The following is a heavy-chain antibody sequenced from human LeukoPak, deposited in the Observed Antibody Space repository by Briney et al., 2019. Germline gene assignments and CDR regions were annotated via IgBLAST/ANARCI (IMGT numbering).Heavy chain of an antibody. J-gene: IGHJ4*02. CDR3: ARDIRGYIQSDGYFDY. V-gene: IGHV3-30*04. D-gene: IGHD1-1*01. CDR2: LSDAGRVT. CDR1: GFTFTSHA. Sequence: GGSLRLSCAASGFTFTSHAVHWVRQAPGKGLEWVAVLSDAGRVTLYSDSVKGRFIVSRDNPNNTLFLQMNSLRAEDSAVYYCARDIRGYIQSDGYFDYWGRGTLVTVSS.